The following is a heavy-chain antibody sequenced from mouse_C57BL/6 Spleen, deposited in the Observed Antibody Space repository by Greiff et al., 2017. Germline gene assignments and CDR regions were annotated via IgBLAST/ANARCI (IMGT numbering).Heavy chain of an antibody. J-gene: IGHJ3*01. CDR2: IDPEDGDT. Sequence: VQLKQSGAELVRPGASVKLSCTASGFNIKDYYMHWVKQRPEQGLEWIGRIDPEDGDTEYAPKFQGKATMTADTSSNTAYLQLSSLTSEDTAVYYCTTEGRLRPWFAYWGQGTLVTVSA. V-gene: IGHV14-1*01. D-gene: IGHD1-1*01. CDR1: GFNIKDYY. CDR3: TTEGRLRPWFAY.